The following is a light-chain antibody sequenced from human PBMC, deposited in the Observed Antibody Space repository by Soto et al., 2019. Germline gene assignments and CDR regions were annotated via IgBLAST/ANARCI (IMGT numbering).Light chain of an antibody. V-gene: IGLV2-11*01. CDR3: CSFAGSYTSYV. Sequence: QSVLTQPRSVPGSPGQSVTISCTGTSNYVSWYQQDPGKAPKLIIYDVSKRPSGVPDRFSGSKSGNTASLTISGLQAEDEADYFCCSFAGSYTSYVFGTGTKVTV. CDR2: DVS. CDR1: SNY. J-gene: IGLJ1*01.